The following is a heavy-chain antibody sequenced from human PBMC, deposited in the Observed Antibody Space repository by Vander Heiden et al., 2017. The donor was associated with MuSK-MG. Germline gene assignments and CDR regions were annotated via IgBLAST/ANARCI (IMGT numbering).Heavy chain of an antibody. J-gene: IGHJ4*02. Sequence: QVQLEQSGAEVKKPGASVKVSCQASGYTFTNYGISWVRQAPGQGLEWMGWITSSNGNTRYAQKFQDRVTVTTDKSTSTAYMELRSLRSDDTAVYYCAREGWFGPRPGRPIPLDYWGQGTLVTVSS. CDR2: ITSSNGNT. V-gene: IGHV1-18*01. CDR1: GYTFTNYG. CDR3: AREGWFGPRPGRPIPLDY. D-gene: IGHD3-10*01.